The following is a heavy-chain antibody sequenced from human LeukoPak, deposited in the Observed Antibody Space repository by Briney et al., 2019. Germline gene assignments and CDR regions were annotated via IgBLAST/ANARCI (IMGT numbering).Heavy chain of an antibody. V-gene: IGHV3-48*03. CDR3: ARGSLTGEYGMDV. CDR1: GFTFSSYE. CDR2: ISASGRTI. J-gene: IGHJ6*02. D-gene: IGHD1-20*01. Sequence: GGSLRLSCAASGFTFSSYEINWVRQAPGKGLEWVSYISASGRTIYYADSVKGRVTISRDNAKNSLYLQVNSLRAEDTAVYYCARGSLTGEYGMDVWGQGTTVTVSS.